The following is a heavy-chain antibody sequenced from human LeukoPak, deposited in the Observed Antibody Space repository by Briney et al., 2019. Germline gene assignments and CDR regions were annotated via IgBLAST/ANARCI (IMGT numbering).Heavy chain of an antibody. CDR3: ARDSSNWFDP. Sequence: PSETLSLTCTVSGGSFSSGSYYWRWIRKPPGKGLEWIGYIYYSGSTNYNPSLKSRVTISVDTSKNQFSLKLSSVTAADTAVYYCARDSSNWFDPWGQGTLVTVSS. V-gene: IGHV4-61*01. J-gene: IGHJ5*02. CDR2: IYYSGST. CDR1: GGSFSSGSYY.